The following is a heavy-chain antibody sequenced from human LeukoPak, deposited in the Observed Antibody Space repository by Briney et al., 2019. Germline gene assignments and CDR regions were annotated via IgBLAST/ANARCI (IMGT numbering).Heavy chain of an antibody. CDR2: ISTSTSYI. D-gene: IGHD2-8*01. Sequence: PGGSLRLSCAASGFNFNRDNMNWVRQAPGKGLEWVAYISTSTSYIYYADSVKGRFTISRDNAKNSLSLQMNSLRAEDTAICYCVREGGQYCTDGVCSTFDSWGQGTLVTVSS. CDR1: GFNFNRDN. V-gene: IGHV3-21*01. CDR3: VREGGQYCTDGVCSTFDS. J-gene: IGHJ4*02.